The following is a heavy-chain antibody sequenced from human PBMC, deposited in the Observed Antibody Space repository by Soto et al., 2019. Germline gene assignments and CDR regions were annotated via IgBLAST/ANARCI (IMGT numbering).Heavy chain of an antibody. CDR2: ISYDGSNK. J-gene: IGHJ6*02. D-gene: IGHD5-18*01. CDR3: AKDRGYSYRLGMDV. V-gene: IGHV3-30*18. Sequence: QVQLVESGGGVVQPGRSLRLSCAASGFTFSSYGMHWVRQAPGKGLEWVAVISYDGSNKYYADSVKGRFTISRDNSKNTLYLQMNSLRAEDTAVYYCAKDRGYSYRLGMDVRGQGTTVTVSS. CDR1: GFTFSSYG.